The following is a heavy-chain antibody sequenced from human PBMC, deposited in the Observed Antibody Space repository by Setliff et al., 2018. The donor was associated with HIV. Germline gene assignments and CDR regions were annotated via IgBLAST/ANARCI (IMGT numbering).Heavy chain of an antibody. V-gene: IGHV3-23*01. D-gene: IGHD6-19*01. CDR2: ISGSGDNT. CDR1: GFTFSSYG. J-gene: IGHJ6*03. CDR3: VKDGSLAGRYYHYMDV. Sequence: PGGSLRLSCAASGFTFSSYGMNWVRQAPGKGLEWVSAISGSGDNTYYADSVKGRFTISRDNVRKTLYLQMDSLTTEDTALYYCVKDGSLAGRYYHYMDVWGKGTTVTVSS.